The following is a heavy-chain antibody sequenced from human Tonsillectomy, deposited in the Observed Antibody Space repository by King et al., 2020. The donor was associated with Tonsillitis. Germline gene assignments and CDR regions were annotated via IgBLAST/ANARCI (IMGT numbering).Heavy chain of an antibody. Sequence: VQLVESGGGLVKPGGSLRLSCAASGFTFSDYYMSWIRQAPGKGLEWVSYISSSSSYTNYADSVKGRFTISRDNAKNSLYLQMNSLRAEDTAVYYCARGEHSSSSRYYYYYMDVWGIGTTVTVSS. CDR3: ARGEHSSSSRYYYYYMDV. J-gene: IGHJ6*03. D-gene: IGHD6-6*01. CDR2: ISSSSSYT. V-gene: IGHV3-11*05. CDR1: GFTFSDYY.